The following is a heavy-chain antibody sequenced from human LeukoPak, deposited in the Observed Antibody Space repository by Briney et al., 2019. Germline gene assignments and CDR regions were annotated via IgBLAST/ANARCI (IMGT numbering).Heavy chain of an antibody. CDR1: DGSSIGSKYY. J-gene: IGHJ4*02. CDR3: ARTLGWASSRYPFDG. V-gene: IGHV4-39*01. Sequence: PETLCRIYTVSDGSSIGSKYYWGWIRQPPRKGLEWIGSMYYSGNSDYNPSLKSRVTISVDTSKNQFSLKVNSVTAADTAVYYCARTLGWASSRYPFDGWGQGTLVAVS. CDR2: MYYSGNS. D-gene: IGHD3-16*02.